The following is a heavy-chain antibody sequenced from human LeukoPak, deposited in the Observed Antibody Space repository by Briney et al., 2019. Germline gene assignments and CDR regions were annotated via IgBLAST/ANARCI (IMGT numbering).Heavy chain of an antibody. CDR1: GFTFDDYG. Sequence: GGSLRLSCAASGFTFDDYGMSWVRQAPGKGLEWVSGINWNSGSTGYADSVKGRFTISRDNAKNSLYLQMNSLRAEDTALYYCARISDFYYYYMDVWGKGTTVTVSS. V-gene: IGHV3-20*04. J-gene: IGHJ6*03. CDR3: ARISDFYYYYMDV. CDR2: INWNSGST.